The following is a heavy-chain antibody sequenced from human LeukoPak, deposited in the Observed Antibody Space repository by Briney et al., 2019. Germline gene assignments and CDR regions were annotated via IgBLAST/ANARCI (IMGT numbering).Heavy chain of an antibody. D-gene: IGHD3-22*01. Sequence: SETLSHTCTVSGGSLSSHYWSWMPPRPGKGLGWIGNIYYCGLSKYKTFLESRITLSVETSKPQFSLKLRSVTGADTAVYCCARLLYDNSGYSLGPLVYWGQGSLATVSS. CDR1: GGSLSSHY. CDR3: ARLLYDNSGYSLGPLVY. CDR2: IYYCGLS. V-gene: IGHV4-59*11. J-gene: IGHJ4*02.